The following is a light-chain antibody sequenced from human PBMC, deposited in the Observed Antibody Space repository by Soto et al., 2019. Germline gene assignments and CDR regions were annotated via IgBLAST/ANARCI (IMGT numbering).Light chain of an antibody. CDR3: KQYNSWPPLFT. V-gene: IGKV3D-15*01. J-gene: IGKJ3*01. Sequence: EIVMTQSPAILSLSPGETATLSCRASQSIATNLAWYQQRPGQAPRLLIYGASTRATDVPARFSGSVSGTEFILSITRLQSEDFAVYYCKQYNSWPPLFTFGPGTTLDL. CDR1: QSIATN. CDR2: GAS.